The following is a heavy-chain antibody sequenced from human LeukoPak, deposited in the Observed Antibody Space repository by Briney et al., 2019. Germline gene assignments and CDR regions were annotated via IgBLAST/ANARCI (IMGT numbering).Heavy chain of an antibody. D-gene: IGHD4-17*01. CDR2: IYAVYSGATI. J-gene: IGHJ4*02. V-gene: IGHV3-53*01. Sequence: GGSLRLSCASYGLNVSRNYMSWVRQAPGKGPQWVSVIYAVYSGATIHYADSVKGRFTISRDNSKNTLFLQMDSLRAEDTAVYYCATVADFGDYYFDYWGQGTLVTVSS. CDR3: ATVADFGDYYFDY. CDR1: GLNVSRNY.